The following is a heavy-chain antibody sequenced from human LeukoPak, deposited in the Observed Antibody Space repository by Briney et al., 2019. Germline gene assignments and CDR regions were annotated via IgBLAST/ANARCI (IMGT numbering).Heavy chain of an antibody. V-gene: IGHV3-15*01. CDR1: GFTFSNAW. CDR3: TRDRGAYNLYDY. Sequence: GGSLRLSCAASGFTFSNAWMSWVRQAPGKGLEWVCRIKSKTDGGTTDYAAPVKGRFTISRDDSKNTLYLQMNSLKTEDTAVYHCTRDRGAYNLYDYWGQGTLVTVSS. D-gene: IGHD1-1*01. CDR2: IKSKTDGGTT. J-gene: IGHJ4*02.